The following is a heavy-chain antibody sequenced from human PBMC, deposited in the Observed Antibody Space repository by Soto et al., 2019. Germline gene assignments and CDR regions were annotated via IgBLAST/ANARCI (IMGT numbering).Heavy chain of an antibody. CDR2: ISGNGGNST. V-gene: IGHV3-23*01. D-gene: IGHD2-15*01. Sequence: GGSLRLSCAASGFTFSTYAMSWVRQAPGKGLEWVSAISGNGGNSTFYGDSVKGRFTISRDNSKNTLYLEMSSLGAEDTAVYYCAKGGGSCCFDCWGQGTLVTVSS. J-gene: IGHJ4*02. CDR3: AKGGGSCCFDC. CDR1: GFTFSTYA.